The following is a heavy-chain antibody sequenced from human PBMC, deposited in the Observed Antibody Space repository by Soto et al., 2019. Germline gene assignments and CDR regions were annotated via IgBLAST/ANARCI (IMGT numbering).Heavy chain of an antibody. J-gene: IGHJ6*03. CDR2: INHSGST. CDR1: GGSFCGYY. CDR3: ARGETLAHYYYYYYYMDV. Sequence: SETLSLTCAVYGGSFCGYYWSWIRQPPGEGLEWIGEINHSGSTNYNPSLKSRVTISVDTSKNQFSLKLSSVTAADTAVYYCARGETLAHYYYYYYYMDVWGKGTTVTVSS. V-gene: IGHV4-34*01.